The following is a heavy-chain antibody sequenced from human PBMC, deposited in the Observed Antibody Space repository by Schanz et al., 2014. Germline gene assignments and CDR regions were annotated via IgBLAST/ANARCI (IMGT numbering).Heavy chain of an antibody. CDR1: GGSINSNSYY. D-gene: IGHD6-19*01. CDR2: VFYTGTT. Sequence: QLQLQESGPGLVKPSETLSLICSVSGGSINSNSYYWGWIRQPPGKGLEWIGNVFYTGTTYTNPSLRSRLPLSVDTSNNQFSRKLTSVTAADTAVYFCARHGPLAGIPLDYWGRGTLVTVSS. J-gene: IGHJ4*02. V-gene: IGHV4-39*01. CDR3: ARHGPLAGIPLDY.